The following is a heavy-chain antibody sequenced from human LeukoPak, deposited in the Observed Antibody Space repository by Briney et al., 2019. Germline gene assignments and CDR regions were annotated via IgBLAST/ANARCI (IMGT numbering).Heavy chain of an antibody. CDR3: ARVWGARYCSGGSCPLNWFDP. J-gene: IGHJ5*02. Sequence: PSETLSLTCTVSGGSFGTYYWSWIRQPPGKGLVWIGDIYYSGSTNYNPSLKSRVAISVDRSKNQFSLKLSSVTAADTAVYYCARVWGARYCSGGSCPLNWFDPWGQGALVTVSS. CDR2: IYYSGST. D-gene: IGHD2-15*01. CDR1: GGSFGTYY. V-gene: IGHV4-59*12.